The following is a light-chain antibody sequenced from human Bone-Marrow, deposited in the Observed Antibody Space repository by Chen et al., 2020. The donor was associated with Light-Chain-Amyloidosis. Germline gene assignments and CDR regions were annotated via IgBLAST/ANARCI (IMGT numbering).Light chain of an antibody. CDR2: EVS. J-gene: IGLJ2*01. CDR1: RRDVGSYNR. CDR3: SSYSSGSTFVI. Sequence: QSALTQPPSVSGSPGQSVTISCTGARRDVGSYNRVSWYQQPPGTVPKLLIYEVSNRPSGVPDRFSASNSGNTASLTISGLQAEDEADYYCSSYSSGSTFVIFGGGTKLTVL. V-gene: IGLV2-18*02.